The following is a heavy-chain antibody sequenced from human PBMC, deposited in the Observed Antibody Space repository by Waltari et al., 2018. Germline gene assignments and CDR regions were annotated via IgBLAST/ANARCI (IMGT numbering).Heavy chain of an antibody. J-gene: IGHJ5*02. D-gene: IGHD3-16*01. CDR3: AKDRKYLTPDWFDP. CDR2: ISGSGGST. V-gene: IGHV3-23*01. Sequence: EVQLLESGGGLVQPGGSLRLSCPASGFPFSSHASSWVGQAPGKGLEWVSAISGSGGSTYYADSVKGRFTISRDNSKNTLYLQMNSLRAEDTAVYYCAKDRKYLTPDWFDPWGQGTLVTVSS. CDR1: GFPFSSHA.